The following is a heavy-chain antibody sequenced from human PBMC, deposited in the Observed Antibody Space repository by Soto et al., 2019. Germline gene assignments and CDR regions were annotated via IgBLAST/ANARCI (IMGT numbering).Heavy chain of an antibody. Sequence: QVQLVQSGAEVTKPGSSVKVSCKASGGTFSSYAISWVRQATGQGLEWMGGIIPIFGTANYAQKFQGRVTITADESTSTAYMELSSLRSEDTAVYYCARHQYCTNGVCLHDAFDIWGQGTMVTVSS. CDR2: IIPIFGTA. V-gene: IGHV1-69*01. CDR1: GGTFSSYA. CDR3: ARHQYCTNGVCLHDAFDI. D-gene: IGHD2-8*01. J-gene: IGHJ3*02.